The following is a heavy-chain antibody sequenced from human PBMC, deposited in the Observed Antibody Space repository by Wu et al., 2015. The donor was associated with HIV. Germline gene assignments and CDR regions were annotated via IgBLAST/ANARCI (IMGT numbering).Heavy chain of an antibody. CDR1: GGTFSSYA. Sequence: QVQLVQSGAEVKKPGSSVKVSCKASGGTFSSYAISWVRQAPGQGLEWMGRIIPIFGTANYAQKFQGRVTITADESTSTAYMELSSLRSEDTAVYYCAGARYYDILTAPTAIDYWGQGTLVTVSS. J-gene: IGHJ4*02. CDR3: AGARYYDILTAPTAIDY. V-gene: IGHV1-69*13. CDR2: IIPIFGTA. D-gene: IGHD3-9*01.